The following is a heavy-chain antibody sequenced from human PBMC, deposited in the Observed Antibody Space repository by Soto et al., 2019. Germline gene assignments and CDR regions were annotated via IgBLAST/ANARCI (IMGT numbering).Heavy chain of an antibody. CDR1: GYTFIRYG. D-gene: IGHD3-16*01. J-gene: IGHJ6*02. V-gene: IGHV1-18*01. CDR2: ISPYNDYT. Sequence: QVQLVQSAAEVKKPGASVKVSCKASGYTFIRYGITWVRQAPGQGLEWMGGISPYNDYTIYAQKLQGRVTMPTAPSTRTVYMELRGLKSDDTAVYYCARGGYYDNSWGKLSHYGLDAWGQGPSVTVSS. CDR3: ARGGYYDNSWGKLSHYGLDA.